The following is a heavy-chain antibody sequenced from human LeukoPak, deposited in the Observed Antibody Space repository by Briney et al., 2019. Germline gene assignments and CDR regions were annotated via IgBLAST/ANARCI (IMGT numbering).Heavy chain of an antibody. CDR1: GFTFSSYA. CDR2: ISGSGGST. D-gene: IGHD2-15*01. V-gene: IGHV3-23*01. Sequence: GGSLRLSCAASGFTFSSYAMSWVRQAPGKGLEWVSAISGSGGSTYYADSVKGRFTISRDNSKNTLYLQMNSLRAEDTAVYYCAKDRDIVVVVAATFDYWGQGTLVTVSS. CDR3: AKDRDIVVVVAATFDY. J-gene: IGHJ4*02.